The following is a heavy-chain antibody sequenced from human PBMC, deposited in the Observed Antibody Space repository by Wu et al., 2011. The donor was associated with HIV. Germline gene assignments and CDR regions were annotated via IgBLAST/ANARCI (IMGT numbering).Heavy chain of an antibody. Sequence: QVQLVQSGAEVKKPGASVKVSCKASGYTFSTYYIYWVRQAPGQGLECMGIFSPSGGTTSYAQKFQGRVVMTGDTSASTVYMELSSLRFEDTAVYYCARVEYYDSSWEIDYWGQGTLVTVSS. V-gene: IGHV1-46*01. CDR2: FSPSGGTT. CDR1: GYTFSTYY. CDR3: ARVEYYDSSWEIDY. J-gene: IGHJ4*02. D-gene: IGHD3-22*01.